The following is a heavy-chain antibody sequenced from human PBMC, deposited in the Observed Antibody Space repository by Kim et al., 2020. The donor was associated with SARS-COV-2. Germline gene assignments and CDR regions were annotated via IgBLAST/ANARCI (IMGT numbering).Heavy chain of an antibody. J-gene: IGHJ4*02. V-gene: IGHV3-48*01. Sequence: NGNTTIYADSVKGRFTISRDNAKNSLYLQLNSLGAEDTAVYYCARDFRLGYWGQGTLVSVSS. CDR2: NGNTT. CDR3: ARDFRLGY. D-gene: IGHD3-16*01.